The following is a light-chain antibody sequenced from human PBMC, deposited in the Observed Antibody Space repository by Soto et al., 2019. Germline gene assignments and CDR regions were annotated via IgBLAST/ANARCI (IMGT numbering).Light chain of an antibody. CDR3: SSYTSSSTHV. CDR1: SSDIAAFTF. CDR2: DVN. J-gene: IGLJ1*01. V-gene: IGLV2-14*03. Sequence: QSALTQPASVSGSPGQSITISCTGTSSDIAAFTFVSWYQQHPGKVPKLMIFDVNRRTSGVFDRFSGSKSGNTASLTISGLLAEDEGDYYCSSYTSSSTHVFGSGTKLTVL.